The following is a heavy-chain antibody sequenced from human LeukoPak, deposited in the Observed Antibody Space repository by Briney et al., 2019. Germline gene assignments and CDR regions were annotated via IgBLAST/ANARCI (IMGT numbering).Heavy chain of an antibody. Sequence: GGSLRLSCAASGFTFDDYGMHWVRQGPGKGLEWVAGISWNSGSKGYADSVKGRFTISRDNAKYALYLEMSSLRTEDAALYYCAKDTDYYAGLDAWGQGTTVTVSS. CDR2: ISWNSGSK. CDR3: AKDTDYYAGLDA. D-gene: IGHD3-10*01. CDR1: GFTFDDYG. J-gene: IGHJ6*02. V-gene: IGHV3-9*01.